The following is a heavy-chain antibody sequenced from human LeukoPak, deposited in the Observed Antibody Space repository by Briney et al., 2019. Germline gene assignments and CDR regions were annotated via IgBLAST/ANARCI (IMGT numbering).Heavy chain of an antibody. CDR2: IYYSGST. V-gene: IGHV4-39*01. D-gene: IGHD5-18*01. CDR3: ARSPTKRVTEDY. J-gene: IGHJ4*02. CDR1: GGSISSSSYY. Sequence: SETLSLICSVSGGSISSSSYYWGWIRQPPGKGLEWIGSIYYSGSTYYNPSLKSRVTISVDTSKKKFSLKLSSVTAADTAVYYCARSPTKRVTEDYWGQGTLVTVSS.